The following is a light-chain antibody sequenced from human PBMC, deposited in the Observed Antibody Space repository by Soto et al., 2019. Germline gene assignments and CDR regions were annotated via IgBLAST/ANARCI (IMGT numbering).Light chain of an antibody. Sequence: EIVLTQSPGTLSLSPGERATLSCRASQSVDSSYTACYQQKPGQAPRLLIYGASNRATGIPDRFSGTGSGTDFTLTISRLEPEDFAVYYCQQYGTSPPLYTFGQGTKLEI. V-gene: IGKV3-20*01. CDR2: GAS. CDR3: QQYGTSPPLYT. J-gene: IGKJ2*01. CDR1: QSVDSSY.